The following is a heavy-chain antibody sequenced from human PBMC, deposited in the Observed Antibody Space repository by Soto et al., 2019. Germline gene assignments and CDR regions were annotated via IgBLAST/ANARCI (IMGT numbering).Heavy chain of an antibody. CDR2: ISYDGSNT. J-gene: IGHJ4*02. CDR1: GFTFSIYV. V-gene: IGHV3-30*18. Sequence: QVQLVESGGGLVQPGRSLRLSCAASGFTFSIYVMHWVGQAPGKVLEWVAVISYDGSNTYYADSVKGRFSISRDNSKNTLYLQMNSLRPEDTGVYFCAKDGNVYSRDLYAPSLDYWSQGTLVTVSS. CDR3: AKDGNVYSRDLYAPSLDY. D-gene: IGHD6-19*01.